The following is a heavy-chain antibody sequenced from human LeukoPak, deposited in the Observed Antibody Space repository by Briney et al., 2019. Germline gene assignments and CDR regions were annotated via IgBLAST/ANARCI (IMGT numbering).Heavy chain of an antibody. CDR3: AREDRITIFGVVYWYFDL. CDR1: GGSISSGSYY. Sequence: SETLSLTCTVSGGSISSGSYYWSWIRQPAGKGLEWIGRIYTSGSTNYNPSLKSRVTISVDTSKNQFSLKLSSVTAADTAVYYCAREDRITIFGVVYWYFDLWGRGTLVTVSS. CDR2: IYTSGST. J-gene: IGHJ2*01. V-gene: IGHV4-61*02. D-gene: IGHD3-3*01.